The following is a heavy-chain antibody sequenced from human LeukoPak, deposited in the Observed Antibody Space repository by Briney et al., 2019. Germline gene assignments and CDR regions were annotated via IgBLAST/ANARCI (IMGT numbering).Heavy chain of an antibody. D-gene: IGHD2-2*01. Sequence: PGGSLRLSCAASGFTVSSNYLSWVRQAPGRGLEWVSVINSGGYTYYADSVKGRFTISSDNSKNTLYLQMNSLRAEDTAVYYCARGHFTNAFDIWGQGTMVTVSS. CDR1: GFTVSSNY. CDR2: INSGGYT. CDR3: ARGHFTNAFDI. V-gene: IGHV3-53*01. J-gene: IGHJ3*02.